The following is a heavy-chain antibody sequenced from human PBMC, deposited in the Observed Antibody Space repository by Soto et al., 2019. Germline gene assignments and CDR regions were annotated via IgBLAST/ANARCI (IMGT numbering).Heavy chain of an antibody. J-gene: IGHJ5*02. CDR3: AKDPYSSSWYSDNWFAP. CDR2: ISGSGGST. V-gene: IGHV3-23*01. D-gene: IGHD6-13*01. CDR1: GFTFSSYA. Sequence: PGGSLRLSCAASGFTFSSYAMSWVRQAPGKGLEWVSAISGSGGSTYYADSVKGRFTISRDNSKNTLYLQMNSLRAEDTAVYYCAKDPYSSSWYSDNWFAPWGQGTLVTVSS.